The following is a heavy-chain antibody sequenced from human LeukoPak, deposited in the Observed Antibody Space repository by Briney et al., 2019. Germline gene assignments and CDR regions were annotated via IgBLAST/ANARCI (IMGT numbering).Heavy chain of an antibody. D-gene: IGHD4-17*01. Sequence: GGSLRLSCAASGFTFSSYAMHWVRQAPGKGLEGVAVIWSDTTNKYYADSVKGRFTISRDNSKNTLYLQMSSLRAEDTAMYYCARDRLTTVTTFHFDYWGQGTLVTVSS. CDR2: IWSDTTNK. J-gene: IGHJ4*02. CDR1: GFTFSSYA. V-gene: IGHV3-33*01. CDR3: ARDRLTTVTTFHFDY.